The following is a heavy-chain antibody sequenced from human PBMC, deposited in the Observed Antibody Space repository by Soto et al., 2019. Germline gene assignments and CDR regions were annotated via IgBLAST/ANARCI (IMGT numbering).Heavy chain of an antibody. Sequence: SVNVSCKASGGTFSSYAISWVRQAPGQGLEWMGGIIPIFGTANYAQKFQGRVTITADESTSTAYMELSSLRSEDTAVYYCARGRGYSGYDLEYWGQGNLVTVSS. CDR1: GGTFSSYA. J-gene: IGHJ4*02. CDR2: IIPIFGTA. CDR3: ARGRGYSGYDLEY. V-gene: IGHV1-69*13. D-gene: IGHD5-12*01.